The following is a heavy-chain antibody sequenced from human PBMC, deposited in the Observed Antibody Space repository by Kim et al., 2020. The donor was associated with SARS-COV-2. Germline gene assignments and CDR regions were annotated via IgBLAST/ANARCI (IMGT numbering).Heavy chain of an antibody. CDR1: GGSISSGGYY. D-gene: IGHD3-22*01. J-gene: IGHJ3*02. CDR3: ARAPIIMIVVVQAFDI. CDR2: TYYSGST. V-gene: IGHV4-31*03. Sequence: SETLSLTCTVSGGSISSGGYYWSWIRQHPGKGLEWIGYTYYSGSTYYNPSLKSRVTISVDTSKNQFSLKLSSVTAADTAVYYCARAPIIMIVVVQAFDIWGQGTMVTVSS.